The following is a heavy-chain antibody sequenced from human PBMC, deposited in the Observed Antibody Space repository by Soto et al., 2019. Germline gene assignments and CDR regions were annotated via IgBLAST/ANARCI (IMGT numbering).Heavy chain of an antibody. CDR3: ARDVGQLWLTSRWFDP. V-gene: IGHV1-2*04. Sequence: ASVKVSCKASGYTFTGYYMHWVRQAPGQGLEWMGWINPNSGGTNYAQKFQGWVTMTRDTSINTAYMELSRLRSDDTAVYYCARDVGQLWLTSRWFDPWGQGTLVTVSS. CDR2: INPNSGGT. CDR1: GYTFTGYY. D-gene: IGHD5-18*01. J-gene: IGHJ5*02.